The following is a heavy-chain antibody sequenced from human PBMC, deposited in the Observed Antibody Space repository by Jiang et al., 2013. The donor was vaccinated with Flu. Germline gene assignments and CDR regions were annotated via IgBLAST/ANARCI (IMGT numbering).Heavy chain of an antibody. CDR1: GYTFTKYA. D-gene: IGHD3-9*01. CDR3: ARGDILTGSTIQVEYFHH. CDR2: INTNTGNP. V-gene: IGHV7-4-1*02. Sequence: QSGSELTEPGASVKVSCKASGYTFTKYAINWVRQAPGQGLEWMGWINTNTGNPTYARDFTGRFAFSQDTSVSTASLQINSLRAEDTAVYYCARGDILTGSTIQVEYFHHWGQGTLVTVSS. J-gene: IGHJ1*01.